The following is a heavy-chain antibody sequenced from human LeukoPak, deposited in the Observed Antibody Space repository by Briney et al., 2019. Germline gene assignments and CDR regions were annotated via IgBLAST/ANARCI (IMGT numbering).Heavy chain of an antibody. CDR3: ARSDQQLWSLKYYFDY. CDR2: IYYSGST. Sequence: SETLSLTCTVSSGSISSYYWSWIRQPPGKGLEWIGYIYYSGSTNYNPSLKSRVTISVDTSKNQFSLKLSSVTAADTAVYYCARSDQQLWSLKYYFDYWGQGTLVTVSS. J-gene: IGHJ4*02. CDR1: SGSISSYY. V-gene: IGHV4-59*01. D-gene: IGHD5-18*01.